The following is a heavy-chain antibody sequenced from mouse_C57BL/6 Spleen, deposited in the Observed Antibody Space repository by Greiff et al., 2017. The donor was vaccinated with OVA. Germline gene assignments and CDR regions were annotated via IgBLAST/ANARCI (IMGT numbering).Heavy chain of an antibody. Sequence: QVHVKQPGTELVKPGASVKLSCKASGYTFTSYWMHWVKQRPGQGLEWIGNINPSNGGTNYNEKFKSKATLTVDKSSSTAYMQLSSLTSEDSAVYYCARGTAYYTWFAYWGQGTLVTVSA. D-gene: IGHD2-12*01. V-gene: IGHV1-53*01. CDR2: INPSNGGT. CDR1: GYTFTSYW. CDR3: ARGTAYYTWFAY. J-gene: IGHJ3*01.